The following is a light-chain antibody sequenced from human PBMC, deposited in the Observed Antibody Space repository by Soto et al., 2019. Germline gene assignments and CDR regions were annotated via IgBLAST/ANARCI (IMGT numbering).Light chain of an antibody. CDR3: QQYADSPRT. J-gene: IGKJ1*01. Sequence: IVLTQSPATLSLSPGKRATLSCRASQSVSSIYLAWYQQKPGQAPRLLIYGASSRATGIPDRFSGSGSGTDFTLTISRLEPEDFALYYCQQYADSPRTFGRGTKVDVK. V-gene: IGKV3-20*01. CDR2: GAS. CDR1: QSVSSIY.